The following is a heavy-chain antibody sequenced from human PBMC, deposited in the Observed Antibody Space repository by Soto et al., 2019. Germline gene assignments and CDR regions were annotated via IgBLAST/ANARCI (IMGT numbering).Heavy chain of an antibody. Sequence: ASETLSLTCTVSGGSVSSGSYYWSWIRQPPGKGLEWIGYIYYSGSTNYNPSLKSRVTISVDTSKNQFSLKLSSVTAADTAVYYCASGHSSGYYYQHWFDPWGQGTLVTVSS. CDR1: GGSVSSGSYY. CDR3: ASGHSSGYYYQHWFDP. V-gene: IGHV4-61*01. J-gene: IGHJ5*02. CDR2: IYYSGST. D-gene: IGHD3-22*01.